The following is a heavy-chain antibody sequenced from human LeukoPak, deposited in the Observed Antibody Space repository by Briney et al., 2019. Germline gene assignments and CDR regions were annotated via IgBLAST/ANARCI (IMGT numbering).Heavy chain of an antibody. V-gene: IGHV4-59*01. CDR2: IYYSGST. CDR1: GGSISSYY. D-gene: IGHD5-24*01. Sequence: PSETLSLTCTVSGGSISSYYWSWIRQPPGKGLEWIGYIYYSGSTNYNPSLKSRVTISVDTSKNQFSLKLSSVTAADTAVYYCARRDGHISAIDYWGQGTLVTVSS. CDR3: ARRDGHISAIDY. J-gene: IGHJ4*02.